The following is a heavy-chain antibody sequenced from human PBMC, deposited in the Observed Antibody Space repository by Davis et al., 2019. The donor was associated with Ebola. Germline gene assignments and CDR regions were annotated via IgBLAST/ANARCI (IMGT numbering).Heavy chain of an antibody. CDR1: GGSISSYY. Sequence: GSLRLSCTVSGGSISSYYWSWIRQPPGKGLEWIAYIYYSGSTNYNPSLKSRVTISVDTSKNQFSLKLSSVTAADTAVYYCARGYYDFWSGPQGGMDVWGQGTTVTVSS. CDR2: IYYSGST. V-gene: IGHV4-59*08. D-gene: IGHD3-3*01. CDR3: ARGYYDFWSGPQGGMDV. J-gene: IGHJ6*02.